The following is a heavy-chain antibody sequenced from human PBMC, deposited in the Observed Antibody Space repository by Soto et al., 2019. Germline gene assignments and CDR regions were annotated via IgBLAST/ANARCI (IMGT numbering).Heavy chain of an antibody. Sequence: GGSLRLSCAASGFTLRTYWMSWVRQAPGKGLEWVSYISSSSSTIYYADSVKGRFTISRDNAKNSLYLQMNSLRAEDTAVYYCARGPLGYCSGGSCSTGYFQHWGQGTLVTVSS. CDR1: GFTLRTYW. V-gene: IGHV3-48*01. CDR3: ARGPLGYCSGGSCSTGYFQH. D-gene: IGHD2-15*01. CDR2: ISSSSSTI. J-gene: IGHJ1*01.